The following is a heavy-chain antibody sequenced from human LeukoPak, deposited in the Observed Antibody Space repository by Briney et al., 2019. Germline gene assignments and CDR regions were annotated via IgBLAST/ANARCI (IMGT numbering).Heavy chain of an antibody. CDR1: GFSFSSYA. Sequence: GGSLRLSCAVSGFSFSSYAMSWVRQDPGEGLGWVLVIIGSGGSTYYAGSVKGRFTISGDTSRITLYLDMNTLTAADTAVCYCAKDVDDFNSDDLVYWGQGTLATVSS. CDR3: AKDVDDFNSDDLVY. V-gene: IGHV3-23*01. J-gene: IGHJ4*02. D-gene: IGHD2/OR15-2a*01. CDR2: IIGSGGST.